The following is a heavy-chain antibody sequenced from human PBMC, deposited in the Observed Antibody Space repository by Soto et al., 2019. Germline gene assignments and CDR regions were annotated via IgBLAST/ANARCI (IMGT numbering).Heavy chain of an antibody. CDR2: IYWDDDK. D-gene: IGHD6-19*01. J-gene: IGHJ4*02. CDR3: AHGYSSGWLPHFDY. Sequence: SGPTLVKPTQTLTLTCTFSGFSLSTSGVGVGWIRQPPGKALEWLALIYWDDDKRYSPSLKSRLTITKDTSKNQVVLTMTNMDPVDTATYYCAHGYSSGWLPHFDYWGQGTLVTVSS. V-gene: IGHV2-5*02. CDR1: GFSLSTSGVG.